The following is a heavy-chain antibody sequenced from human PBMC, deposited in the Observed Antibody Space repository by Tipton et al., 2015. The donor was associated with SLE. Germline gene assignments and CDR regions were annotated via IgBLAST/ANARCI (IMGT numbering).Heavy chain of an antibody. Sequence: TLSLTCSVSGGSVNGYYWSWIRQPPGKEPEWIGYIYYSGATKYNPSLRSRVTISLDTSKNQFSLKLSSVTAADTAVYYCAKGGASSQWFDPWGQGTLVTVSS. CDR1: GGSVNGYY. D-gene: IGHD6-6*01. CDR3: AKGGASSQWFDP. J-gene: IGHJ5*02. V-gene: IGHV4-59*02. CDR2: IYYSGAT.